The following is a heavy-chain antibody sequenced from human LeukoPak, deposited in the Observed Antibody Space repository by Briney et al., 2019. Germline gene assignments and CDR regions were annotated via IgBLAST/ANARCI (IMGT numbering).Heavy chain of an antibody. CDR1: GFTFSTYW. J-gene: IGHJ4*02. CDR2: IKQDGSEK. CDR3: AKGGYYGSGSYYNVGY. D-gene: IGHD3-10*01. Sequence: GGSLRLSCAASGFTFSTYWMNWVRQAPGKGLEWVANIKQDGSEKYYVDSVKGRFTISRDNAKNSLYLQMNSLRAEDTALYYCAKGGYYGSGSYYNVGYWGQGTLVTVSS. V-gene: IGHV3-7*03.